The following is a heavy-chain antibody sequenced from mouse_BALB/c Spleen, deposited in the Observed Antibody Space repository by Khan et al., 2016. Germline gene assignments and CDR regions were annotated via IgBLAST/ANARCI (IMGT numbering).Heavy chain of an antibody. CDR3: ARKGTYDRYYDFDV. CDR1: GYTFTNYV. V-gene: IGHV1S136*01. D-gene: IGHD2-14*01. Sequence: VQLQQSGPELVKPGASVKMSCKASGYTFTNYVIHWVKQRPGQGLECIGYVNPYNDGTKYNEKFNGKATMTSDKSSSTAHMELSSLTSEDSEVYYCARKGTYDRYYDFDVWGAGTTVTVSS. CDR2: VNPYNDGT. J-gene: IGHJ1*01.